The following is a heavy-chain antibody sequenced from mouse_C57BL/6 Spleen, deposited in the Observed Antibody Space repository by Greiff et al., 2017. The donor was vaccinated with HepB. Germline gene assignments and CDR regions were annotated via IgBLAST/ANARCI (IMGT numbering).Heavy chain of an antibody. CDR2: ISSGGDYI. Sequence: EVQLVESGEGLVKPGGSLKLSCAASGFTFSSYAMSWVSQTPEKRLEWVAYISSGGDYIYYSDTVKGRFTISRDNARNTLYMQMSSLKSEDTAMYYCTRDRELTGPYYYAMDYWGQGTSVTVSS. CDR3: TRDRELTGPYYYAMDY. D-gene: IGHD4-1*01. J-gene: IGHJ4*01. CDR1: GFTFSSYA. V-gene: IGHV5-9-1*02.